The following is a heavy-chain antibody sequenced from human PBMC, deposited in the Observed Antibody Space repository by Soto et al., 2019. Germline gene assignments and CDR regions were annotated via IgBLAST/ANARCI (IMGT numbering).Heavy chain of an antibody. D-gene: IGHD2-2*01. CDR2: IWHDGSNK. J-gene: IGHJ4*02. Sequence: QVQLVESGGGVVQPGRSLRLACAASGFTFSSHGMHWVRQAPGTGPEWVAVIWHDGSNKYYADSVKGRFTISRDNSKNTVFLQMNSLRAEDTAVYYCARDAYHLAVDFWGQGTLVTVSS. V-gene: IGHV3-33*01. CDR1: GFTFSSHG. CDR3: ARDAYHLAVDF.